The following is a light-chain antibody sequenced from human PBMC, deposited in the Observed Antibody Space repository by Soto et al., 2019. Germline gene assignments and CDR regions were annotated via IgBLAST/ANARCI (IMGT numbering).Light chain of an antibody. Sequence: EIVLTQSPDTLSLSPGETATLSCRASQSVSSYLAWYQHKPGQAPRLLIYDASHRATGIPARFSGSGSGADFTLTITSLEPDDVAVYYCQQRRNWPMSTFGQGTKLEIK. V-gene: IGKV3-11*01. CDR2: DAS. CDR1: QSVSSY. CDR3: QQRRNWPMST. J-gene: IGKJ2*01.